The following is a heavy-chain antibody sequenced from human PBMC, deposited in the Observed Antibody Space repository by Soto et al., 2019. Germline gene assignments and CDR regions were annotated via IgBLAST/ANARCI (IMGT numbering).Heavy chain of an antibody. D-gene: IGHD3-22*01. CDR3: ARMSYYDWYSYSVLDV. V-gene: IGHV4-61*01. CDR1: GGSVSSGSYY. CDR2: IYYSGSS. J-gene: IGHJ6*02. Sequence: QVQLQESGPGLVKPSETLSLTCTVSGGSVSSGSYYWSWIRQPPGKGLEWIGYIYYSGSSNYNPSLNSRVNISVHPSKHQSHMKHGSVTAADMAVYYCARMSYYDWYSYSVLDVWAQGNTVNVSS.